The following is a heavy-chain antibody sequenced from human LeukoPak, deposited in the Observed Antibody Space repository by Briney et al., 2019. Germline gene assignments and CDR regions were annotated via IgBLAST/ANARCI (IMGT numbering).Heavy chain of an antibody. V-gene: IGHV3-21*06. CDR1: GFTFSSYS. J-gene: IGHJ6*03. D-gene: IGHD3-22*01. Sequence: VGSLRLSCAASGFTFSSYSMNWVRQAPGKGLEWVSSISSSSSYIYYADSVKGRFTISRDNAKNSLYLQMNSLRAEDTAVYYCARHLVQYYDSSGYRNYMDVWGKGTTVTVSS. CDR2: ISSSSSYI. CDR3: ARHLVQYYDSSGYRNYMDV.